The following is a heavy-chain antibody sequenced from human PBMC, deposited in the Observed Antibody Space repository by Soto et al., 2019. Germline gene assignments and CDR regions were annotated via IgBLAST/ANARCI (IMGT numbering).Heavy chain of an antibody. V-gene: IGHV4-59*01. J-gene: IGHJ3*02. CDR2: IYYTGST. CDR3: ARGYSYDFRIAIDI. CDR1: GGSISSYY. D-gene: IGHD5-18*01. Sequence: QVQLQGSGPGLVKPSETLSLTCTVSGGSISSYYWSWIRQPPGKGLEWIGYIYYTGSTNYNPSLKSRVTISLDTSKSHFSLKLTSVTAADTAVYYCARGYSYDFRIAIDIWGQGTMVTASS.